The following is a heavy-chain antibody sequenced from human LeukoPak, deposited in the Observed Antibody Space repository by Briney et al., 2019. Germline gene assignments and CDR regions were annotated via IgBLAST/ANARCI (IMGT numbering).Heavy chain of an antibody. Sequence: GGSLRLTCAASGFTFSCYAMSWVRQAPGKGLEWVSAISGSGGSTYYADSVKGRFTISRDNSKNTLYLQMNSLRAEDTAVYYCPKDLIGSGSSNFDYWGQGTLATVSS. V-gene: IGHV3-23*01. J-gene: IGHJ4*02. CDR2: ISGSGGST. CDR3: PKDLIGSGSSNFDY. D-gene: IGHD3-10*01. CDR1: GFTFSCYA.